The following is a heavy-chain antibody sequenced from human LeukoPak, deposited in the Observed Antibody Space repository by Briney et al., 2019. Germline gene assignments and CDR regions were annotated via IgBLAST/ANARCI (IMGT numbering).Heavy chain of an antibody. CDR2: ISSSGDKT. V-gene: IGHV3-23*01. D-gene: IGHD1-26*01. CDR1: GFTFTKYA. Sequence: PGGALRLSCGASGFTFTKYAMSWVRQGPGKGLEWVSAISSSGDKTHYVDSVKGRFTIFRDNSRNTVYLQMNSLRVEDAALYYCAKGLEPATDVKQTFDFWGQGALVTVSS. J-gene: IGHJ4*02. CDR3: AKGLEPATDVKQTFDF.